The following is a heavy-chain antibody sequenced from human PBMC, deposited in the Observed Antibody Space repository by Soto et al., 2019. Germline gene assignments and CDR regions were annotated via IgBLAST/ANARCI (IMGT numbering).Heavy chain of an antibody. V-gene: IGHV3-23*01. J-gene: IGHJ4*02. D-gene: IGHD4-17*01. CDR2: IGGGGDST. CDR3: AKDEGQLRGYFDS. CDR1: VFSFRTYA. Sequence: GGSLRLSCEVSVFSFRTYAMSWVRQAPGKGPEWVSAIGGGGDSTYYADSVRGRFSISRDNSKNTLYLQMNSLRAEDTAIYYCAKDEGQLRGYFDSWGQGTLVTVSS.